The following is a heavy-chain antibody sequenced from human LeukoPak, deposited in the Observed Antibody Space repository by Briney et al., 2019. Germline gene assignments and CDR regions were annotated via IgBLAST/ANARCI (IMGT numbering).Heavy chain of an antibody. CDR1: GYTFTSYT. CDR3: ARGYCSSTSCYMDV. J-gene: IGHJ6*02. D-gene: IGHD2-2*01. V-gene: IGHV1-3*01. CDR2: INAGNGNT. Sequence: ASVKVSCKASGYTFTSYTMHWVRQAPGQRLEWMGWINAGNGNTKYSQKLQGRVTIIGDTSASTAYMELSSLRSEDTAVYYCARGYCSSTSCYMDVWGQGTTVT.